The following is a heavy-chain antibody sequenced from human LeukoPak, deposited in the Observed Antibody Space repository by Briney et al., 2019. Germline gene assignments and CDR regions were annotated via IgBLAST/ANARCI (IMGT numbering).Heavy chain of an antibody. CDR2: INPNSGVT. CDR3: ARDLTSDAFDV. CDR1: GYTFIGYY. Sequence: ASVKVSCKASGYTFIGYYMHWMRQAPGQRLEWLGWINPNSGVTNYPQTFQGRVTITRDTSISTAYMELSSLTSDDTAMYYCARDLTSDAFDVWGQGTMITVSS. J-gene: IGHJ3*01. V-gene: IGHV1-2*02.